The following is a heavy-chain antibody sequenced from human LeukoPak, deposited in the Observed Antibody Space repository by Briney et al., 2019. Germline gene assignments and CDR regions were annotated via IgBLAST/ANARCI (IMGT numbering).Heavy chain of an antibody. CDR3: AKDIAMVRGVRDYYYGLDV. V-gene: IGHV3-23*01. Sequence: GGSLRLSCAASGFTFNIYAMSWVRQAPGKGLEWVSVVSGSGGSTYYADSVKGRFTISRDNSKNTLYLQMNSLRAEDTAVYYCAKDIAMVRGVRDYYYGLDVWGQGTTVTVSS. CDR2: VSGSGGST. J-gene: IGHJ6*02. D-gene: IGHD3-10*01. CDR1: GFTFNIYA.